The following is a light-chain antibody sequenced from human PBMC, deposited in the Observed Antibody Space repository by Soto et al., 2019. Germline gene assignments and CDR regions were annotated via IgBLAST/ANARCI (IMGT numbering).Light chain of an antibody. Sequence: QAVLTQPPSASGTPGQRVTISCSGSNSNIGRNTVNWYQQLPGMAPKLIIHHNTLRPSWVPDRFSGSKSGTSASLAISGLQSDDDSDYYCAAWDDSLGAVVFGGGTKLTVL. CDR2: HNT. J-gene: IGLJ2*01. CDR3: AAWDDSLGAVV. CDR1: NSNIGRNT. V-gene: IGLV1-44*01.